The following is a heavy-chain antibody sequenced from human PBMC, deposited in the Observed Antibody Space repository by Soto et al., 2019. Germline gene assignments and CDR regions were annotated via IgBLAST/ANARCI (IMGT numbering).Heavy chain of an antibody. D-gene: IGHD2-15*01. CDR3: ARSQPLPRFDD. J-gene: IGHJ4*02. Sequence: QLQLQESGPGLVKPSETLSLTCTVSGGSISSSSYYWGWIRQPPGKGLEWIGSIYYSGSTYYNPSLKSRVAISVDTSKSQYSLKLGSVTAADTAVYYCARSQPLPRFDDWGQGTLVTVSS. V-gene: IGHV4-39*01. CDR1: GGSISSSSYY. CDR2: IYYSGST.